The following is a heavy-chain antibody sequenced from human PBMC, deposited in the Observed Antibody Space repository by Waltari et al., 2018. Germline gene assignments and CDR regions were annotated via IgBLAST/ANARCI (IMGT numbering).Heavy chain of an antibody. V-gene: IGHV3-53*04. CDR1: GYGGNRNY. CDR3: ARGFTLILGP. J-gene: IGHJ5*02. Sequence: EMQLVESEGGLVQPGGSLTLHGTASGYGGNRNYMSWVRQAPGKGPEWVSVLYSDGRTFYADSVKGRFTISRHDSKNTLYLQLNSLTPDDTAVYYCARGFTLILGPWGQGALVTVSS. CDR2: LYSDGRT. D-gene: IGHD3-16*01.